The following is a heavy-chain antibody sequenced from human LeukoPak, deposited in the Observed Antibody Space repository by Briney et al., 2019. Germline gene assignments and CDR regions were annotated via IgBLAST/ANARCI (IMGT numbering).Heavy chain of an antibody. CDR1: GFTFSSYS. D-gene: IGHD1/OR15-1a*01. Sequence: TGGSLRLSCAASGFTFSSYSMNWVRQAPGKGLEWVSSISSSSYIYYADSVKGRFTISRDNAKNSLYLQMNSLRAEDTAVYYCARHSDELEQGAFDYWGQGTLVTVSS. CDR2: ISSSSYI. V-gene: IGHV3-21*01. CDR3: ARHSDELEQGAFDY. J-gene: IGHJ4*02.